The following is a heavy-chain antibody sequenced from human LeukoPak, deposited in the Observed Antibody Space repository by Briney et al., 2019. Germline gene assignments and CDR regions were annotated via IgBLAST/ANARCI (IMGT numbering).Heavy chain of an antibody. CDR3: ARARGTNFDY. J-gene: IGHJ4*02. D-gene: IGHD1-26*01. V-gene: IGHV3-20*04. CDR2: INWNGGST. Sequence: GGSLRPTCAATGSPFDDYAMSWVRQAQGKGLEWVSGINWNGGSTDYADSVKGRFTMSRDNAKNSLYLQMNSLRAEDTAVYYCARARGTNFDYWGQGTLVTVSS. CDR1: GSPFDDYA.